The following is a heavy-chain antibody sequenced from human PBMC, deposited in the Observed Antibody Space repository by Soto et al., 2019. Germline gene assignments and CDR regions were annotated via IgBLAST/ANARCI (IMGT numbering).Heavy chain of an antibody. D-gene: IGHD6-13*01. CDR3: ARVAAAAFDP. J-gene: IGHJ5*02. CDR2: IYYSGRN. Sequence: QVQLQESAPGLVKPSQTLSLTCTVSGGSISSRGYYWRWIRQHPGKGLEWIGYIYYSGRNYYNPCLKSRVTISVETAKSQFSLKLSSVTAADTAVYYCARVAAAAFDPWGQGTLVTVSS. CDR1: GGSISSRGYY. V-gene: IGHV4-31*03.